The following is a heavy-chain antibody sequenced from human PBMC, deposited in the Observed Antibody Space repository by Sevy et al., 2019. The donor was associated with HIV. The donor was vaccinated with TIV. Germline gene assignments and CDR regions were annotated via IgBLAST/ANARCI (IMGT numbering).Heavy chain of an antibody. Sequence: GGSLRLSCAASGFTFSSYAMHWVRQAPGKGLEWVAVISYDGSNKYYADSVKGRFTISRDNSKNTLYLQMDGLRAEDTALYYCARDDEPDYYCFDMDVWGQGTTVTVSP. CDR3: ARDDEPDYYCFDMDV. CDR2: ISYDGSNK. V-gene: IGHV3-30-3*01. CDR1: GFTFSSYA. J-gene: IGHJ6*01.